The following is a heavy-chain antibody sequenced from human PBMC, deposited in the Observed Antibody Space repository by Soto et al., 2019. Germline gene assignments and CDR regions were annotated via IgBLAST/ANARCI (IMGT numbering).Heavy chain of an antibody. CDR1: GGTFSSYA. V-gene: IGHV1-69*13. CDR3: ASLPPPAAVAETYYYYYGMDV. J-gene: IGHJ6*02. Sequence: SVKVSCKASGGTFSSYAISWVRQAPGQGLEWMGGIIPIFGTANYAQKFQGRVTITADESTSTAYMELSSLRSEDTAVYYCASLPPPAAVAETYYYYYGMDVWGQGTTVTVSS. D-gene: IGHD6-19*01. CDR2: IIPIFGTA.